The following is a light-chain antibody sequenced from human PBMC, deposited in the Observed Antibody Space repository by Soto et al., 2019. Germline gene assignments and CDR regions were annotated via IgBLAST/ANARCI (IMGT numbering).Light chain of an antibody. J-gene: IGKJ2*01. CDR1: QTINNW. V-gene: IGKV1-5*03. CDR2: KAS. CDR3: QQCNSYSYT. Sequence: DIQMTQSPSTLSASVGDRVTITCRASQTINNWLAWYQQIPGKAPKLLIYKASSLQSGVPSRFSGSGSGTEFTLTISSLQPDDFATYYCQQCNSYSYTFGQGTKLEIK.